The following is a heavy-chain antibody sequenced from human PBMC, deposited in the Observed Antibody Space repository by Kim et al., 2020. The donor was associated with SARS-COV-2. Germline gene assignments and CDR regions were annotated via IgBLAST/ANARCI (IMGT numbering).Heavy chain of an antibody. CDR2: ISGSGGSP. CDR3: AKGPGASTWKMYSFGDFDS. Sequence: GGSLRLSCAASGFTFSSYAMSWVRQAPGKGLEWVSGISGSGGSPYYADSVKGRFTISRDNSKNTMYMQMNSLRAEDTAFYYCAKGPGASTWKMYSFGDFDSWGQGTLVTVSS. V-gene: IGHV3-23*01. J-gene: IGHJ4*02. CDR1: GFTFSSYA. D-gene: IGHD6-13*01.